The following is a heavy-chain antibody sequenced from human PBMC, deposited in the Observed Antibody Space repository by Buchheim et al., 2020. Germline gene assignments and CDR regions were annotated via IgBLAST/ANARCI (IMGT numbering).Heavy chain of an antibody. Sequence: QVQLQESGPGLVKPSETLSLTCTVSGGSVSSGSYYWSWIRQPPGKGLEWIGYIYYSGSTNYNPSPKSRVTISVDTSKNQFSLKLSSVTAADTAVYYCARDSYYYGSGSYYPFDYWGQGTL. CDR1: GGSVSSGSYY. J-gene: IGHJ4*02. D-gene: IGHD3-10*01. CDR3: ARDSYYYGSGSYYPFDY. V-gene: IGHV4-61*01. CDR2: IYYSGST.